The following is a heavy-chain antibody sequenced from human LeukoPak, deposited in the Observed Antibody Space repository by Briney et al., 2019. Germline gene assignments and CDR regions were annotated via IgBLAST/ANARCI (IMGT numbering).Heavy chain of an antibody. CDR2: ISSSGSTI. V-gene: IGHV3-48*03. CDR3: ARSTAVALPLYYYYMDV. J-gene: IGHJ6*03. CDR1: GFTFSTYE. D-gene: IGHD6-19*01. Sequence: QAGGSLRLSCAASGFTFSTYEMTWVRQSPGKGLEWVSYISSSGSTIYYADFVKGRFTISRDNSKNTLYLQMNSLRAEDTAVYYCARSTAVALPLYYYYMDVWGKGTTVTVSS.